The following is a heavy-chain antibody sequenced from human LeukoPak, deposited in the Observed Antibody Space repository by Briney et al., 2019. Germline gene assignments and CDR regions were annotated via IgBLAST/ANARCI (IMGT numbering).Heavy chain of an antibody. Sequence: SETLSLTCAVSGYSISSGYYWVWIRQPPGKGLEWIGTIYHTGSTYYIPSLKSRVTISVDTSKNQFSLKLSSVTAADTAVYYCARLYAVVPAPLGYWGQGTLVTVSS. V-gene: IGHV4-38-2*01. J-gene: IGHJ4*02. CDR2: IYHTGST. D-gene: IGHD2-2*01. CDR3: ARLYAVVPAPLGY. CDR1: GYSISSGYY.